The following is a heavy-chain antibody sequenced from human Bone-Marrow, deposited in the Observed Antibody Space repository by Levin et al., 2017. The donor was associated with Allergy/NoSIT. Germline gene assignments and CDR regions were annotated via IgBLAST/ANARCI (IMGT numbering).Heavy chain of an antibody. CDR3: AKDMSPGGMSNPYGMDV. CDR2: ISWNSGIT. Sequence: SLKISCAASGFTFADYAIHWVRQTPGKGLEWVSAISWNSGITTYADSVKGRFTISRDNAKNSLYLQMNSLRADDTALYYCAKDMSPGGMSNPYGMDVWGQGTTVTVSS. CDR1: GFTFADYA. V-gene: IGHV3-9*01. J-gene: IGHJ6*02.